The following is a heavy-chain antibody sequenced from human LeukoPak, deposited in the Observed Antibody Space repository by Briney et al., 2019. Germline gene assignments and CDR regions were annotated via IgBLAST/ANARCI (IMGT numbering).Heavy chain of an antibody. CDR2: LSGSGLSK. CDR1: GFTFSSYA. CDR3: AKGISPSSSWTFHY. J-gene: IGHJ4*02. V-gene: IGHV3-23*01. Sequence: GGSLRLSCAASGFTFSSYAMSWVRQAPGKRLQWVSALSGSGLSKYYADSVKGRFTISRDNSKNTLYLQMNSLRAEDTAIYYCAKGISPSSSWTFHYWGQGTLVTVSS. D-gene: IGHD6-13*01.